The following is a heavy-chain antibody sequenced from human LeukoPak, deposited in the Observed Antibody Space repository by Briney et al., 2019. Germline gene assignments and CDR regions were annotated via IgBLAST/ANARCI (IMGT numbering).Heavy chain of an antibody. V-gene: IGHV3-7*03. D-gene: IGHD2-15*01. Sequence: GGSLRLSCAASGFTFSSYWMSWVRQAPGKGLEWVANIKQDGSEKYYVDPVKGRFTISRDNAKNSLYLQMSSLRAEDTAVYYCAKDEGYCSGGSCYDYFDYWGQGTLVTVSS. J-gene: IGHJ4*02. CDR3: AKDEGYCSGGSCYDYFDY. CDR2: IKQDGSEK. CDR1: GFTFSSYW.